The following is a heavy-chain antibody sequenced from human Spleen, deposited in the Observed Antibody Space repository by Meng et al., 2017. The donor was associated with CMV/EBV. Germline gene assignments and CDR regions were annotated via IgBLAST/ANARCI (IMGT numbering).Heavy chain of an antibody. CDR2: IYSDGLTT. Sequence: GESLKISWAISEITFTPYWMHWVRQVPGKGLVWVSRIYSDGLTTRYADSVKGRFTISRDNAKNTLYLQMNSLRAEDTAVYYCARDVRAAAAALDYYYYYGMDVWSQGTTVTVSS. J-gene: IGHJ6*02. CDR3: ARDVRAAAAALDYYYYYGMDV. CDR1: EITFTPYW. D-gene: IGHD6-13*01. V-gene: IGHV3-74*01.